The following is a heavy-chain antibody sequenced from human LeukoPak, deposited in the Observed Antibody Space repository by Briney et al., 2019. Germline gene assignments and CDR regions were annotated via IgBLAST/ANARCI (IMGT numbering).Heavy chain of an antibody. V-gene: IGHV3-30-3*01. CDR3: ARDGAIQLWPNFDY. D-gene: IGHD5-18*01. CDR1: GFTFSSYA. CDR2: ISYAGSNK. Sequence: GGSLRLSCAASGFTFSSYAMHWIRQAPGKGLEWVAVISYAGSNKYYADSVKGRFTISRDNSKNTLYLQMNSLRAEDTAVYYFARDGAIQLWPNFDYWGQGTLVTVSS. J-gene: IGHJ4*02.